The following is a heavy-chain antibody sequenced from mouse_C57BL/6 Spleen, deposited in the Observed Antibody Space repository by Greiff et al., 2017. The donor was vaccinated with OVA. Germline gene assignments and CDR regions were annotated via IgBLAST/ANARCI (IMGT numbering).Heavy chain of an antibody. Sequence: VQLQQPGAELVKPGASVKLSCKASGYTFTSYWMHWVKQRPGQGLEWIGMIHPNSGSTNYNEKFKSKATLTVDKSSSTAYMQLSSLTSEDSAVYYCARSEVITTVGYFDVWGTGTTVTVSS. D-gene: IGHD1-1*01. V-gene: IGHV1-64*01. J-gene: IGHJ1*03. CDR2: IHPNSGST. CDR3: ARSEVITTVGYFDV. CDR1: GYTFTSYW.